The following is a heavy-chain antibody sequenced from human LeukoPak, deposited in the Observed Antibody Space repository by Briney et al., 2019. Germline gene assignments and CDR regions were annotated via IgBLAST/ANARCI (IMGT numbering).Heavy chain of an antibody. V-gene: IGHV4-59*08. J-gene: IGHJ4*02. Sequence: SETLSLTCTVSGGSISSYYWSWIRQPPGKGLEWIGYIYYSGSTNYNPSLASRVTISLDTSKNQFSLKLSSVTAADMAVYYCARRRGNFWSDYYAFDYWGLGTLVTISS. CDR3: ARRRGNFWSDYYAFDY. CDR2: IYYSGST. CDR1: GGSISSYY. D-gene: IGHD3-3*01.